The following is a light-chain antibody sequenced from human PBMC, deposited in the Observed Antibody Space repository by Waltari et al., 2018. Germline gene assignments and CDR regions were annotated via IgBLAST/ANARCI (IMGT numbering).Light chain of an antibody. CDR2: GAS. CDR1: QSVSSS. J-gene: IGKJ4*01. Sequence: EIVMTQSPATLSLSPGARATLSCRASQSVSSSLAWYQQKPGQAPRLLIYGASSRATGIPDRFSGSGSGTDFTLTISSLEPEDVAVYYCLQRSNWPQLTFGGGTKVEIK. V-gene: IGKV3-15*01. CDR3: LQRSNWPQLT.